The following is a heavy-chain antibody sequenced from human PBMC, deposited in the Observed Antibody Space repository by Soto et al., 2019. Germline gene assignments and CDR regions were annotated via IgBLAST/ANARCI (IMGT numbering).Heavy chain of an antibody. CDR1: GGTFSSYA. V-gene: IGHV1-69*01. D-gene: IGHD5-12*01. CDR3: ARDWLKRDGYNGGAFDI. Sequence: QVQLVQSGAEVKKPGSSVKVSCKASGGTFSSYAISWVRQAPGQGLEWMGGIIPIFGTANYAQKFQGRVTITADESTSTAYRELSSLRSEDTAVYYCARDWLKRDGYNGGAFDIWGQGTMVTVSS. CDR2: IIPIFGTA. J-gene: IGHJ3*02.